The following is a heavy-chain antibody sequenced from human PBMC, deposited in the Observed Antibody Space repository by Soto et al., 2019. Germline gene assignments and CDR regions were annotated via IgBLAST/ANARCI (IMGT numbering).Heavy chain of an antibody. CDR2: IYYSGST. CDR3: ARLLSLRNYFDY. Sequence: SETLSLTCTVSGGSISSSSYYWGWIRQPPGKGLEWIGSIYYSGSTYYNPSLKSRVTISVDTSKNQFSLKLSSVTAADTAVYYCARLLSLRNYFDYWGQGTLVTVSS. J-gene: IGHJ4*02. V-gene: IGHV4-39*01. CDR1: GGSISSSSYY.